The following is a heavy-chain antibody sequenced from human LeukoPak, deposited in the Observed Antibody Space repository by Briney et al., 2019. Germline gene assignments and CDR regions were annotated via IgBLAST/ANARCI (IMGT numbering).Heavy chain of an antibody. V-gene: IGHV4-34*01. CDR2: LSNIGTT. CDR1: GASFSDYY. Sequence: PSETLSLTCAVYGASFSDYYWSWIRQSPEKGLEWIGELSNIGTTSYNPSLNSRVIMSVDTSKNQFSLRLSSVDAADTAVYYCARGGYGPRLGNWGQGTLVTVSS. D-gene: IGHD3-16*01. CDR3: ARGGYGPRLGN. J-gene: IGHJ4*02.